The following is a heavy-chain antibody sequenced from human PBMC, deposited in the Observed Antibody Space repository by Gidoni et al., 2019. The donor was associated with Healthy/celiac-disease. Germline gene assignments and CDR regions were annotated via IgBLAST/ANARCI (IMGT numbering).Heavy chain of an antibody. J-gene: IGHJ4*02. CDR2: IRSKAYGGTT. CDR3: TRDRGGYSYGSFDY. Sequence: EQLVGSGGGWVTPGRSLRLSSTASGFTFGYDAMRWFRQAPGKGLEWVGFIRSKAYGGTTEYAASVKGRFTSSRDDSKSTAYLQMYSLIAEDTSVYYCTRDRGGYSYGSFDYWGQGTLVTVSS. V-gene: IGHV3-49*05. D-gene: IGHD5-18*01. CDR1: GFTFGYDA.